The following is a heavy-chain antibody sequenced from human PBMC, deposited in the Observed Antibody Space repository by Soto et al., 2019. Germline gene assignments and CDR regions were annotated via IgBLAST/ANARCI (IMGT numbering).Heavy chain of an antibody. CDR1: GFMFSAYT. CDR2: ISDDSSYM. CDR3: ATPYYFNH. J-gene: IGHJ1*01. V-gene: IGHV3-21*06. D-gene: IGHD3-16*01. Sequence: NPGGSLRLSCAASGFMFSAYTMNWVRQAPGKGLEWLSSISDDSSYMDYADSLRGRFTVSRDNARNSLYLQIDSLGVEDTAVYYCATPYYFNHWGPGTLVTVSS.